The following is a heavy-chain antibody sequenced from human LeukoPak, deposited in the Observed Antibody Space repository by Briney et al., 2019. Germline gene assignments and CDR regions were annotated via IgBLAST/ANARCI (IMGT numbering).Heavy chain of an antibody. CDR1: GGSFSGYH. CDR3: ARIRRPLRGYFDH. CDR2: INQIGNT. V-gene: IGHV4-34*01. J-gene: IGHJ4*02. Sequence: SETLSLTCYLYGGSFSGYHWSWIRQSPGKGLEWIGEINQIGNTNYIPSLKSRLTISIDTSNNQFSLNLTSVTAADTGVYYCARIRRPLRGYFDHWGQGTLVT. D-gene: IGHD3-16*01.